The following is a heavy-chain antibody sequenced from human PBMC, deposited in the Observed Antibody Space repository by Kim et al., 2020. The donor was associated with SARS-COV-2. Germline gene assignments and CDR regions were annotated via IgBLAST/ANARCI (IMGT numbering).Heavy chain of an antibody. V-gene: IGHV4-59*01. CDR2: ISHSGST. Sequence: SETLSLTCTVSGGSISGYYWSWIRQPPGKGLEWIGYISHSGSTSFIPSLKSRVTISVDTSNNQFSLNLNSVTAADTAVYFCARGVSGSRFDPWGQGTLVTVSS. D-gene: IGHD1-26*01. J-gene: IGHJ5*02. CDR1: GGSISGYY. CDR3: ARGVSGSRFDP.